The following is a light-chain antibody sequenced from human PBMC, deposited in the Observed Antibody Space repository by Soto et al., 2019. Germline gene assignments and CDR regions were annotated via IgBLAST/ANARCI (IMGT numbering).Light chain of an antibody. CDR3: QQYSDWPLT. CDR1: QSVSSK. J-gene: IGKJ4*01. V-gene: IGKV3D-15*01. Sequence: VMTHSPVPLSVSPGEGATLSCRASQSVSSKLAWYQQKPGQAPRLLIYGASTRATDVPTRFSGSGSGTEFTLTISSLQSEDFAVYYCQQYSDWPLTFGGGTKVEIK. CDR2: GAS.